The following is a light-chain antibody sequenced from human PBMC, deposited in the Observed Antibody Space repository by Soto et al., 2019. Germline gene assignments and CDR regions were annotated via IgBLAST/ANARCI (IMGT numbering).Light chain of an antibody. Sequence: EIVLTQSPATLSLSPGERATLSCRASQRVSSYLAWYQQKPGQAPRLLIYDASNRATGIPARFSGSGSGTDFTLAISSLAREDFAVYYRQQRSNWPLTFGGGPQVEIK. CDR3: QQRSNWPLT. J-gene: IGKJ4*01. V-gene: IGKV3-11*01. CDR2: DAS. CDR1: QRVSSY.